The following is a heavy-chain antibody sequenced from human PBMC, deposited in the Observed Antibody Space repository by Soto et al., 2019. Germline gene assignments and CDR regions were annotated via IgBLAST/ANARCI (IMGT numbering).Heavy chain of an antibody. CDR3: ARDRTDSGYYTNWLDP. CDR2: IIPIFGTT. J-gene: IGHJ5*02. V-gene: IGHV1-69*06. D-gene: IGHD3-22*01. Sequence: SVKVSCKASGGTFGSDAITWVRQAPGQGLEWVGRIIPIFGTTNYAQNLQGRVTISADKSTLTSYMELHSLTSDDTALYYCARDRTDSGYYTNWLDPWGQGTQVTV. CDR1: GGTFGSDA.